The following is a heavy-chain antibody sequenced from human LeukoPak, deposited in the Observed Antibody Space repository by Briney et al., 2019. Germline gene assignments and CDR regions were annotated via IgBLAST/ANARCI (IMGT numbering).Heavy chain of an antibody. Sequence: PSETLSLTCTVSGGSISSYYWSWIRQPPGKGLEWIGSIYHSGSTYYNPSLKSRVTISVDTSKNQFSLKLSSVTAADTAVYYCARDQVAGGSYLVRAFDIWGQGTMVTVSS. CDR3: ARDQVAGGSYLVRAFDI. V-gene: IGHV4-38-2*02. J-gene: IGHJ3*02. CDR2: IYHSGST. D-gene: IGHD1-26*01. CDR1: GGSISSYY.